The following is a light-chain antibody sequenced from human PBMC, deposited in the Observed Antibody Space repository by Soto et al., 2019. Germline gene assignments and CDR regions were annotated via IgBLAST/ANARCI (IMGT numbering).Light chain of an antibody. J-gene: IGLJ1*01. V-gene: IGLV2-11*01. CDR2: SVT. Sequence: QSPLTQPRSVSGSPGQSFTISCTGTISDVGGHNYVSWYQQYPGKAPKLMISSVTKRPSGVPDRFSGSKSGNTASLTISGLQAEDEADYYCCSYAGSYTYVFGTGTKVTVL. CDR1: ISDVGGHNY. CDR3: CSYAGSYTYV.